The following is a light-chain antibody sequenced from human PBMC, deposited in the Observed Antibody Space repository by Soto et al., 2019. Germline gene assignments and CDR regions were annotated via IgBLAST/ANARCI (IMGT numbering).Light chain of an antibody. CDR2: STN. CDR1: SGSVSTSYY. CDR3: SLYTIENTYV. V-gene: IGLV8-61*01. J-gene: IGLJ1*01. Sequence: QTVVTQEPSFSVSPGGTVTLTCGLSSGSVSTSYYPSWYQQTPVQAPRTLIYSTNTRSSGVPDRFSGSKSGNTASLTISGLQAADEADYYCSLYTIENTYVFGTGTKLTVL.